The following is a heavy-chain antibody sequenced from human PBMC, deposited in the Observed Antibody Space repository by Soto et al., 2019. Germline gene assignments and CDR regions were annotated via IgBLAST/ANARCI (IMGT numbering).Heavy chain of an antibody. CDR2: IFSDDDR. D-gene: IGHD3-10*01. Sequence: QVTLKESGPVLLRPTETLTLTCTVSGFSLSDSRLGVGWIRQPPGKALEWVAHIFSDDDRSYSPSLRSRLTISKDPSISQVVLTLTNVDPADTATYYCVRIVVTRDWLYYFEHWGRGTPVTVSP. CDR1: GFSLSDSRLG. V-gene: IGHV2-26*01. CDR3: VRIVVTRDWLYYFEH. J-gene: IGHJ4*02.